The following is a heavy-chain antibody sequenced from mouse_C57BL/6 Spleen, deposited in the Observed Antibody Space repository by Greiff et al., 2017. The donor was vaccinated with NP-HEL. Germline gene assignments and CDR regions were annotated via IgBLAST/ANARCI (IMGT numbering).Heavy chain of an antibody. D-gene: IGHD1-1*01. CDR2: INPNNGGT. V-gene: IGHV1-18*01. Sequence: EVQLQQSGPELVKPGASVKIPCKASGYTFTDYNMDWVKQSHGKSLEWIGDINPNNGGTIYNQKFKGKATLTVDKSSSTAYMELRSLTSEDTAVYYCARDHYGSSYVAWFAYWGQGTLVTVSA. CDR1: GYTFTDYN. J-gene: IGHJ3*01. CDR3: ARDHYGSSYVAWFAY.